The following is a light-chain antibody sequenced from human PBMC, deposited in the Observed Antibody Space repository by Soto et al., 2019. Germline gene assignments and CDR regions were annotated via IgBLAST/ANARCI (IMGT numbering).Light chain of an antibody. CDR1: SSNLGAGYD. V-gene: IGLV1-40*01. Sequence: QSVLTQPPSVSGAPAQRVTISCSGSSSNLGAGYDVQWYRQFPGTAPKLLIYANSVRPSGVPDPFSGSTSGTSASLAITGLQAEDEADYYCQSYDSSLIVSKVFGTGTKVTVL. CDR3: QSYDSSLIVSKV. J-gene: IGLJ1*01. CDR2: ANS.